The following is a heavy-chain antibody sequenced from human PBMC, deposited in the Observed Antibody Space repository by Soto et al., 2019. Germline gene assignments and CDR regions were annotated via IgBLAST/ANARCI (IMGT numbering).Heavy chain of an antibody. J-gene: IGHJ4*02. CDR2: IYYSGST. Sequence: SETLSLTCTVSGGSISSSSYYWGWIRQPPGKGLEWIGSIYYSGSTYYNPSLKSRVTISVDTSKSQFSLKLSSVIAADTAVYYCARLNRGYSWNNGLFDFWGQGTLVTVSS. CDR1: GGSISSSSYY. D-gene: IGHD1-1*01. CDR3: ARLNRGYSWNNGLFDF. V-gene: IGHV4-39*01.